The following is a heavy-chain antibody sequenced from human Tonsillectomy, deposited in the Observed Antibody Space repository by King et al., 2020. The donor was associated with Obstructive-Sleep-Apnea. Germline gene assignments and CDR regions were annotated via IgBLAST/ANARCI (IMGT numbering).Heavy chain of an antibody. CDR2: SRDKANSYTT. CDR1: GFTFSDYY. CDR3: ARLQLERGDY. V-gene: IGHV3-72*01. J-gene: IGHJ4*02. Sequence: VQLVESGGGLVQPGGSLRLSCAASGFTFSDYYMDWVRQAPGKGLEWVARSRDKANSYTTEYATSVNGRFTILRDHSKNSLYLQMNSLKTEDTAVYYCARLQLERGDYWGQGTLVTVSS. D-gene: IGHD1-1*01.